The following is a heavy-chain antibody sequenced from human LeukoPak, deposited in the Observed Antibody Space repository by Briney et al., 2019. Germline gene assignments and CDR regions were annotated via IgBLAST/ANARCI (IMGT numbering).Heavy chain of an antibody. V-gene: IGHV1-69*13. Sequence: SVKVSCKASGGTFSSYAISWVRQAPGQGLEWMGGIIPIFGTANYAQKFQGRVTITADESTSTAYMELSSLRSEDTVVYYCAREAAVAGTYYYGMDVWGQGTTVTVSS. J-gene: IGHJ6*02. D-gene: IGHD6-19*01. CDR2: IIPIFGTA. CDR3: AREAAVAGTYYYGMDV. CDR1: GGTFSSYA.